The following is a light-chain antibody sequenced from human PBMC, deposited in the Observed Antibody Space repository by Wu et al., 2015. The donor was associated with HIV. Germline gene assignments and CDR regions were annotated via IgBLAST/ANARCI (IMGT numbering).Light chain of an antibody. CDR2: DAT. Sequence: EIILTQSPDTLSLSPGETATLSCEASQSVSNFFAWHQQKPGQAPRLLIFDATYRATGIPARFSGSGSGTDFTLTISSLQPEDFAVYYCQQRFTWPLTFGQGTRLEIK. V-gene: IGKV3-11*01. CDR3: QQRFTWPLT. J-gene: IGKJ5*01. CDR1: QSVSNF.